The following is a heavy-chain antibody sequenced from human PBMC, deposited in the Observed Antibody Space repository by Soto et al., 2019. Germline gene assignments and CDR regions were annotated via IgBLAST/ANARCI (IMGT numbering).Heavy chain of an antibody. CDR3: ARSPPSVTTLHLFS. D-gene: IGHD4-17*01. V-gene: IGHV1-3*01. CDR2: INADNGIR. J-gene: IGHJ5*02. CDR1: GYIFTNYA. Sequence: WASVKVSCKASGYIFTNYAIQWVRQAPGQRLEWMGWINADNGIRKYSQKFQGRVTITRDTSTSTAYMELRSLRSDDTAVYYCARSPPSVTTLHLFSWGQGTLVTVSS.